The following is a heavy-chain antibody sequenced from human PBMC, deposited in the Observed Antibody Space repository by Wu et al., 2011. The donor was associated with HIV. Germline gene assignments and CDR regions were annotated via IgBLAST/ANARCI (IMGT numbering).Heavy chain of an antibody. CDR2: IIPIFGTA. V-gene: IGHV1-69*01. D-gene: IGHD2-2*02. CDR3: ARSRYPYYYYAVDV. J-gene: IGHJ6*02. CDR1: GYTFTNYY. Sequence: QVQLVQSGAEVKKPGASVQVSCKASGYTFTNYYIHWVRQTPGQGLEWMGGIIPIFGTANYAQKFQGRVTITTDESTSTAYMELSSLRSDDTAVYYCARSRYPYYYYAVDVWGQGTTVTVSS.